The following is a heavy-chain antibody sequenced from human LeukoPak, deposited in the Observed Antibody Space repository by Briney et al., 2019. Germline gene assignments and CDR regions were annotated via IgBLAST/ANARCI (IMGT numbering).Heavy chain of an antibody. CDR3: AGDSSGYYYYFDY. CDR1: GFTFSDYY. D-gene: IGHD3-22*01. V-gene: IGHV3-11*01. Sequence: GGSLRLSCAASGFTFSDYYMSWIRQAPGKGLEWDSYISSSGSTIYYADSVKGRFTISRDNAKNSLYLQMNSLRAEDTAVYYCAGDSSGYYYYFDYWGQGTLVTVSP. CDR2: ISSSGSTI. J-gene: IGHJ4*02.